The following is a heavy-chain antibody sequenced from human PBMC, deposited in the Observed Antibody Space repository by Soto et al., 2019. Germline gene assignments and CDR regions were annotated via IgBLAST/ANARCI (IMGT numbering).Heavy chain of an antibody. D-gene: IGHD1-26*01. CDR2: IRTKANSYAT. Sequence: EVQLVESGGGLVQPGGSLKLPCAASGFTFSGAAIHWVRQASGKGLEWVGRIRTKANSYATEYAASVRGRFTISRDDSKNTVYLQINSLKIEDTAVYYCTRGGTEXXSSXYEDXRSDVWGQGTTVTVSS. V-gene: IGHV3-73*02. J-gene: IGHJ6*02. CDR3: TRGGTEXXSSXYEDXRSDV. CDR1: GFTFSGAA.